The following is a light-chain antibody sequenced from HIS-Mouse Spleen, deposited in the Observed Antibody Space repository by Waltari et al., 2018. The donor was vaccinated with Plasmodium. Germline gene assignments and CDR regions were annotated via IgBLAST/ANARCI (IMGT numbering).Light chain of an antibody. Sequence: QSALTQPRSVSGSPGQSVTISCTGTSSDVGGYNYVSWYQQHPSKAPKLMIYDVSKRPAGVPVRFSGSKSGNPASLTISGLQAEDEADYYCCSYAGSYTYVFGTGTKVTVL. CDR1: SSDVGGYNY. CDR3: CSYAGSYTYV. CDR2: DVS. V-gene: IGLV2-11*01. J-gene: IGLJ1*01.